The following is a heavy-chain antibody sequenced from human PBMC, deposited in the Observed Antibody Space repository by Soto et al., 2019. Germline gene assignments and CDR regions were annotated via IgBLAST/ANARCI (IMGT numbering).Heavy chain of an antibody. V-gene: IGHV3-64D*08. CDR3: VKDRWVDY. CDR1: GFTFSSYW. Sequence: EVQLVESGGGLVQPGGSLRLSCSVSGFTFSSYWMYWVRQAPGKGLEYVSGISSNGDTTYYADSVKGRFTISRDNPKNTLYLQMSSLRREDTAVYYCVKDRWVDYWGQGNLVTVSS. J-gene: IGHJ4*02. CDR2: ISSNGDTT.